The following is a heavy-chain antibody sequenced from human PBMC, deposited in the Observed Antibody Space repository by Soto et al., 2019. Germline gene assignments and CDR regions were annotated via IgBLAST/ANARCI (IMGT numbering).Heavy chain of an antibody. CDR2: INHSGST. CDR3: ARGRRVATNPFGY. D-gene: IGHD5-12*01. V-gene: IGHV4-4*02. J-gene: IGHJ4*02. CDR1: SGSISSSNW. Sequence: ASETLSLTCAVSSGSISSSNWWGLGRPPPGKGLEWIGEINHSGSTNYNPSLKSRVTISVDTSKNQFSLKLSSVTAADTAVYYCARGRRVATNPFGYWGQGTLVTVSS.